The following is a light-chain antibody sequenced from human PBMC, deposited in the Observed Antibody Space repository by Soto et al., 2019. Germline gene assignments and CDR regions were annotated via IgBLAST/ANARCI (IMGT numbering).Light chain of an antibody. CDR1: QNIRNL. Sequence: ILLTQSPSTLSAAVGDSVTITCRASQNIRNLLALYQHKPGRAPRPLIFDDSTLKTGVPSRFGGSGSGAEFNFTIPGLQPDDFATYFCQQYYTYSTFGQGTRLEIK. J-gene: IGKJ5*01. V-gene: IGKV1-5*01. CDR3: QQYYTYST. CDR2: DDS.